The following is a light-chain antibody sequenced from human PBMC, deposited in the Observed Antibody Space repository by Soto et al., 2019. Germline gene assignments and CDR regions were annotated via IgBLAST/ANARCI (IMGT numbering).Light chain of an antibody. Sequence: QSVLTQPPSATGTPGQRVTISCSGSSSNIGSNYVYWYQQLPATAPKLLIYRNNQRPSGVPDRFSGSKSGTSASLAISGLRSEDEADYYCAAWDGSLNVFGGGTKLTVL. CDR2: RNN. CDR1: SSNIGSNY. V-gene: IGLV1-47*01. CDR3: AAWDGSLNV. J-gene: IGLJ2*01.